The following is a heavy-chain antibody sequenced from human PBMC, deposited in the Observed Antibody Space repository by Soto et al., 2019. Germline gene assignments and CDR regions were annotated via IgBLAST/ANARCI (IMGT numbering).Heavy chain of an antibody. CDR2: ISGSGGST. CDR1: GFTFSSYA. CDR3: AKDLALYYYDSSGYPDY. D-gene: IGHD3-22*01. V-gene: IGHV3-23*01. J-gene: IGHJ4*02. Sequence: GGSLRLSCAASGFTFSSYAMSWVRQTPGKGLEWVSAISGSGGSTYYADSVKGRFTISRDNSKNTLYLQMNSLRAEDTAVHYCAKDLALYYYDSSGYPDYWGQGTLVTVSS.